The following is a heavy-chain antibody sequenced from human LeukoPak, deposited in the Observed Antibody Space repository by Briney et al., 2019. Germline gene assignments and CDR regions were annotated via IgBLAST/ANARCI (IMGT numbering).Heavy chain of an antibody. V-gene: IGHV3-21*01. Sequence: PGGSLRLSCAASGFTFSSYSMNWVRQAPGKGLEWVSSISSSSSYIYYAESVKGRFTISRDNAKNSLYLQMNSLRAEDTAVYYCASRAGYCSSTSCYSGYWGQGTLVTVSS. J-gene: IGHJ4*02. CDR2: ISSSSSYI. D-gene: IGHD2-2*01. CDR3: ASRAGYCSSTSCYSGY. CDR1: GFTFSSYS.